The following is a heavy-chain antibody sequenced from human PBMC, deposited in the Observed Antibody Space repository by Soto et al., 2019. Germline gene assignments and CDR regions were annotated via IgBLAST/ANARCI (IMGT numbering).Heavy chain of an antibody. J-gene: IGHJ4*02. CDR3: AREAHIVVVPAAVSPPDY. Sequence: QVQLVQSGAEVKKPGASVKVSCKASGYTFTSYGISWVRQAPGQGLEWMGWISAYNGNTNYAQKLQGRVTMTTDTSTRTAYMELRSVRSDDTAVYYCAREAHIVVVPAAVSPPDYWGQGTLVTVSS. D-gene: IGHD2-2*01. V-gene: IGHV1-18*01. CDR2: ISAYNGNT. CDR1: GYTFTSYG.